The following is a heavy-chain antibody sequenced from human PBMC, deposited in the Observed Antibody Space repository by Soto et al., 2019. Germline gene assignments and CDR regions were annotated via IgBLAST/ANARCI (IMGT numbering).Heavy chain of an antibody. J-gene: IGHJ4*02. Sequence: GASVKVSCKASGYTFTSYYMHWVRQAPGQGLEWMGIINPSGGSTSYAQKFQGRVTMTRDTSTSTVYMELSSLRSEDTAVYYCARTWYCTNGVCQFDYWGQGTLVTVSS. CDR2: INPSGGST. D-gene: IGHD2-8*01. V-gene: IGHV1-46*01. CDR3: ARTWYCTNGVCQFDY. CDR1: GYTFTSYY.